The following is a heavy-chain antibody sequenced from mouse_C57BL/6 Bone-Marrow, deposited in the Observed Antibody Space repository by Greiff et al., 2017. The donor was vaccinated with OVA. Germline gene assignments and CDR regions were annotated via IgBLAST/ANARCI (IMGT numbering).Heavy chain of an antibody. V-gene: IGHV1-5*01. Sequence: VQLQQSGTVLARPGASVKMSCKTSGYTFTSYWMHWVKQRPGQGLEWIGAIYPGNSDTSYNQKFKSKATLTVDTSSSTAYMQLSSLTSEDSAVYYCAGGLPWYFDVWGTGTTVTVSS. CDR2: IYPGNSDT. CDR3: AGGLPWYFDV. D-gene: IGHD2-4*01. J-gene: IGHJ1*03. CDR1: GYTFTSYW.